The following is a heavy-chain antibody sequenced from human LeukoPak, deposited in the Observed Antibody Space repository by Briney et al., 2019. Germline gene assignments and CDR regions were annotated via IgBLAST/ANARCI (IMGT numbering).Heavy chain of an antibody. CDR2: INTRSGGT. D-gene: IGHD2-2*01. CDR3: ARNPSPSPNWFDP. J-gene: IGHJ5*02. V-gene: IGHV1-2*02. Sequence: ASVKVSCKSSGYTFSDYYMHWVRRAPGQGLEWMGWINTRSGGTKYQEKFQDRVTMTRDASISTAYMELSRLRSDDTAVYYCARNPSPSPNWFDPWGQGTLVTVSS. CDR1: GYTFSDYY.